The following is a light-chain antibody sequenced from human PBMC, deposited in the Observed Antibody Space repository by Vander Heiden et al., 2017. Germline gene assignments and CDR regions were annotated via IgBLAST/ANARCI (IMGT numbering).Light chain of an antibody. CDR2: DNN. CDR3: AAWDDSLTGWV. V-gene: IGLV1-44*01. J-gene: IGLJ3*02. Sequence: QSALTQPPSASGTPGQRVTITCSRSSSNIGKNTVNWYQQLPGPAPKVLIYDNNQRPSGIPDRFSGSKSGTSASLAIRGLQSEAEADYYCAAWDDSLTGWVFGGGTKLTVL. CDR1: SSNIGKNT.